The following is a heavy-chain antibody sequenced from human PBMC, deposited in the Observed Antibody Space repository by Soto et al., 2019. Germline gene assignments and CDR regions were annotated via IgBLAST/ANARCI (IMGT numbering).Heavy chain of an antibody. Sequence: GGSLRLSCAASGFTFSSYAMNWVRQAPGKGLEWVSVISGSGGSTYYADSVKGRFTISRDNAKYSLYLQMNSLRDEDTAVYYCVKDSSPGGYFDSWGQGT. J-gene: IGHJ4*02. CDR3: VKDSSPGGYFDS. CDR2: ISGSGGST. D-gene: IGHD2-15*01. V-gene: IGHV3-23*01. CDR1: GFTFSSYA.